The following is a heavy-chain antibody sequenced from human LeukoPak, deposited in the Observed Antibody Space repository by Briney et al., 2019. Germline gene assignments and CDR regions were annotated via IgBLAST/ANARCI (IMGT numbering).Heavy chain of an antibody. V-gene: IGHV3-48*01. Sequence: GGSLRLSCAASGFTFSSYSMNWVRQAPGKGLEWVSYISSSSSTIYYEDSVKGRFTISRDNAKNSLYLQMNSLRAEDTAVYYCARDRGASGSYYTIDYWGQGTLVTVSS. CDR2: ISSSSSTI. J-gene: IGHJ4*02. CDR3: ARDRGASGSYYTIDY. CDR1: GFTFSSYS. D-gene: IGHD1-26*01.